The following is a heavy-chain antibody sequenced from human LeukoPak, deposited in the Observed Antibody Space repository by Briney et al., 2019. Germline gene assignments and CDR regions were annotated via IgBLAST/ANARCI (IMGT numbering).Heavy chain of an antibody. CDR3: AREGLAAAWGVRYYFDY. D-gene: IGHD6-13*01. CDR1: GGSINSSSYY. V-gene: IGHV4-39*02. J-gene: IGHJ4*02. Sequence: SETLSLACTVSGGSINSSSYYWGWIRQPPGKGLEWIGSIYYSGSTYYNPSLKSRVTISVDTSKNQFSLKLSSVTAADTAVYYCAREGLAAAWGVRYYFDYWGQGTLVTVSS. CDR2: IYYSGST.